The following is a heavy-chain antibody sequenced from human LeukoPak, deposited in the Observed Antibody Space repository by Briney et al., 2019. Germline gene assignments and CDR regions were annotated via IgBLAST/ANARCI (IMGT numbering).Heavy chain of an antibody. D-gene: IGHD3/OR15-3a*01. Sequence: GGSLRLSCAAPGFTFSSYWLSWVRQAPGKGLEWVANIKQAGSEKYYVDSVKGRFTISRDNAKNSLYLQMNSLRAEDTAVYYCAREGRFLDGYGGDYWGQGTLVTVSS. J-gene: IGHJ4*02. V-gene: IGHV3-7*01. CDR3: AREGRFLDGYGGDY. CDR1: GFTFSSYW. CDR2: IKQAGSEK.